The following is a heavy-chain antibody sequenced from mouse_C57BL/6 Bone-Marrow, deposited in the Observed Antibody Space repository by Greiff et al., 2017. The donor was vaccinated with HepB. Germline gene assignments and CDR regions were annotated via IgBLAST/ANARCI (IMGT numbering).Heavy chain of an antibody. Sequence: VQLQQSGPGLVQPSQSLSITCTVSGFSLTSYGVHWVRQSPGKGLEWLGVIWRGGSTDYNAAFMSRLSITKDNSKSQVFFKMNSLQADDTAIYYCAKGDGYYFYYAMDYWGQGTSVTVSS. V-gene: IGHV2-5*01. CDR1: GFSLTSYG. D-gene: IGHD2-3*01. CDR3: AKGDGYYFYYAMDY. CDR2: IWRGGST. J-gene: IGHJ4*01.